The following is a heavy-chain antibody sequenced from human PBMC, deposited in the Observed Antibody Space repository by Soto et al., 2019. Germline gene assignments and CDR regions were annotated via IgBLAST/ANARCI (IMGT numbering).Heavy chain of an antibody. CDR1: GFTFSSYA. CDR3: ARDDTYYDILTGYSNFDY. CDR2: ISYDGSNK. D-gene: IGHD3-9*01. J-gene: IGHJ4*02. V-gene: IGHV3-30-3*01. Sequence: GGSLRLSCAASGFTFSSYAMHWVRQAPGKGLEWVAVISYDGSNKYYADSVKGQFTISRDNSKNTLYLQMNSLRAEDTAVYYCARDDTYYDILTGYSNFDYWGQGTLVTVSS.